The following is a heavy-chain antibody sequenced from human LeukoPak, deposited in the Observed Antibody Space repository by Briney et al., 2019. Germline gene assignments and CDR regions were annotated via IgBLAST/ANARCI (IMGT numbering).Heavy chain of an antibody. CDR2: INHSGST. CDR3: ARDGGGVPAALDY. J-gene: IGHJ4*02. D-gene: IGHD2-2*01. Sequence: PSETLSLTCAVYGGSLSGYYWSWIRQPPGKGLEWIGEINHSGSTNYNPSLKSRVTISVDTSKNQFSLKLSSVTAADTAVYYCARDGGGVPAALDYWGQGTLVTVSS. V-gene: IGHV4-34*01. CDR1: GGSLSGYY.